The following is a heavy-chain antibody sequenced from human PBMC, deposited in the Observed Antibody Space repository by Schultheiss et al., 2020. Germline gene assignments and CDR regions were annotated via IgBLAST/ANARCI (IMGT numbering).Heavy chain of an antibody. CDR1: GGSFSGYY. Sequence: GSLRLSCTVYGGSFSGYYWSWIRQPPGKGLEWIGYIYYSGSTNYNPSLKSRVTISLDTSKSQFSLKLSSVTAADTAVYYCARTLAYGEGAGVFDYWGQGTLVTVSS. CDR3: ARTLAYGEGAGVFDY. J-gene: IGHJ4*02. D-gene: IGHD4-17*01. V-gene: IGHV4-59*12. CDR2: IYYSGST.